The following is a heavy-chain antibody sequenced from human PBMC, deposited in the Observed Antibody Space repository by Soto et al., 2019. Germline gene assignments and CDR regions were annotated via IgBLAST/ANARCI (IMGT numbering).Heavy chain of an antibody. Sequence: QVQLVQSGAEVKKPGSSVKVSCKASGGTFSSYTISWVRQAPGQGLEWMGRIIPILGIANYAQKFQGRVTITADKSTSTAYMELSSLRAEDTAVYYCARESSSWDEYFQHWGQGTLVTVSS. D-gene: IGHD6-13*01. J-gene: IGHJ1*01. V-gene: IGHV1-69*08. CDR2: IIPILGIA. CDR1: GGTFSSYT. CDR3: ARESSSWDEYFQH.